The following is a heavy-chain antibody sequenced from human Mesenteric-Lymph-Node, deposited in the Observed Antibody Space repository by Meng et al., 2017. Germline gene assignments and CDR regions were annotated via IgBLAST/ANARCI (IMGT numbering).Heavy chain of an antibody. CDR2: ISCDGSKK. CDR3: ASRLTYGSGNYYRFYFDY. D-gene: IGHD3-10*01. CDR1: RFTFSRNA. Sequence: GGSLRLSCAASRFTFSRNALNWVRQAPGKGLEWVAFISCDGSKKYNADSVKGRFTVSRDNAKNSLYLHMISLRADDTALYYCASRLTYGSGNYYRFYFDYLGQGTLVTVSS. V-gene: IGHV3-30*07. J-gene: IGHJ4*02.